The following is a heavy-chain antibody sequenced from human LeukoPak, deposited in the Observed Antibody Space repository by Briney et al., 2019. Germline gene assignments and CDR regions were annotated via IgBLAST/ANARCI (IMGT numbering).Heavy chain of an antibody. V-gene: IGHV4-59*11. CDR3: ARSLRGIVVVPAAKEDRWFGP. CDR2: ISYRGST. Sequence: SETLSLTCTVSGDSFSSHYWTWIRQPPGKGLEWIGYISYRGSTNYNPSLKSRVTISVDTSKNQFSLKLSSVTAADTAVYYCARSLRGIVVVPAAKEDRWFGPWGQGTLVTVSS. J-gene: IGHJ5*02. D-gene: IGHD2-2*01. CDR1: GDSFSSHY.